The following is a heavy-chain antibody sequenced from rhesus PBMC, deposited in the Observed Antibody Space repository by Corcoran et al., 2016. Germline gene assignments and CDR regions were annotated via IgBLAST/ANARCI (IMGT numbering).Heavy chain of an antibody. CDR3: ARGPLSSGWYNFDY. CDR1: GYSISSGYD. V-gene: IGHV4-76*01. CDR2: IYGSSGST. J-gene: IGHJ4*01. D-gene: IGHD6-31*01. Sequence: QVQLQASGPGVVKPSETLSLTCAVSGYSISSGYDWSWIRQPPGKGLEWIGYIYGSSGSTNYNPSLKNRVTISKDTSKNQFSLKLSSVTAADTAVYYCARGPLSSGWYNFDYWGQGVLVTVSS.